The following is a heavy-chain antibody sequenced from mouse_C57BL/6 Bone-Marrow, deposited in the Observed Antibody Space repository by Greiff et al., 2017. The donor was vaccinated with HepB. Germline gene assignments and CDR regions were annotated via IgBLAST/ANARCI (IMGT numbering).Heavy chain of an antibody. CDR1: GYTFTSYW. CDR2: IYPGSGST. V-gene: IGHV1-55*01. Sequence: QVQLQQPGAELVNPGASVKMSCKASGYTFTSYWITWVKQRPGQGLEWIGGIYPGSGSTNYNEKFKSKATLTVDTSSSTAYMQLSSLTSEDSAVYDCVLYYYGSSSWYFDVWGTGTTVTVSS. CDR3: VLYYYGSSSWYFDV. J-gene: IGHJ1*03. D-gene: IGHD1-1*01.